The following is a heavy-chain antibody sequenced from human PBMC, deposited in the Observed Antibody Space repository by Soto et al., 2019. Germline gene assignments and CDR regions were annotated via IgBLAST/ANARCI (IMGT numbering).Heavy chain of an antibody. Sequence: SVKVSCNSSGYSFAAYGFSLVRQAPGQGLECVGWISAHNGDTHYSQKFQGRVTLTTDTSTNTGYMELRSLTSDDTAVYFCATEHMYYNDGSGYYPLGHWGQGTLVTASS. V-gene: IGHV1-18*04. J-gene: IGHJ4*02. CDR3: ATEHMYYNDGSGYYPLGH. CDR2: ISAHNGDT. CDR1: GYSFAAYG. D-gene: IGHD3-22*01.